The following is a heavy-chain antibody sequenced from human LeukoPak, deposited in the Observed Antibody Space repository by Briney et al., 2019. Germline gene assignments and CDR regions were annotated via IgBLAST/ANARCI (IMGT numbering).Heavy chain of an antibody. V-gene: IGHV5-51*01. CDR1: GYSFTSYW. CDR2: IYPGDSDT. J-gene: IGHJ6*02. Sequence: GESLKISCKGSGYSFTSYWVGWVRQMPGKGLEWMGIIYPGDSDTRYSPSFQGQVTISADKSISTAYLQWSSLRASDTAMYYCARHDCDSSGYKVVDVWGQGTTVTVSS. D-gene: IGHD3-22*01. CDR3: ARHDCDSSGYKVVDV.